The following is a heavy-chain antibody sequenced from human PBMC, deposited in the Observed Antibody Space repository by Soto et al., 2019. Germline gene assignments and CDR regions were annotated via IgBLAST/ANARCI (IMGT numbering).Heavy chain of an antibody. CDR2: IITIFGTA. CDR1: GGTFSSYA. V-gene: IGHV1-69*13. CDR3: ASGPYYYDSSGLDY. Sequence: SVKVTCKASGGTFSSYAISWVRQAPGQGLEWMGGIITIFGTANYAQKFQGRVTITADESTSTAYMELSSLRSEDTAVYYCASGPYYYDSSGLDYWGQGTLVTVSS. D-gene: IGHD3-22*01. J-gene: IGHJ4*02.